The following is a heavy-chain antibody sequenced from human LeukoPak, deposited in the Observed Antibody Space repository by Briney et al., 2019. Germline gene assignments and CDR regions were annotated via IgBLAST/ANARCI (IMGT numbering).Heavy chain of an antibody. CDR1: GFTFSSYA. D-gene: IGHD6-13*01. CDR3: ARDSGPGIAAAGTFDYYYGMDV. V-gene: IGHV3-30-3*01. CDR2: ISYDGSNK. J-gene: IGHJ6*02. Sequence: GGSLRLSCAASGFTFSSYAVSWVRQAPGKGLEWVAVISYDGSNKYYADSVKGRFTISRDNSKNTLYLQMNSLRAEDTAVYYCARDSGPGIAAAGTFDYYYGMDVWGQGTTVTVSS.